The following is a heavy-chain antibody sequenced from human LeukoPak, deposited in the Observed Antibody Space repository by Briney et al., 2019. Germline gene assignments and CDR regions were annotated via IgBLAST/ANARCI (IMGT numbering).Heavy chain of an antibody. J-gene: IGHJ4*02. D-gene: IGHD3-22*01. V-gene: IGHV3-9*01. CDR3: ARYYYDSSGYYYFDY. Sequence: GGSLRLSCAASGFTFDDYAMHWVRQAPGKGLEWVSGISWNSGSIGYADSVKGRFTISRDNAKNSLYLQMNSLRAEDTAVYYCARYYYDSSGYYYFDYWGQGTLVTVSS. CDR1: GFTFDDYA. CDR2: ISWNSGSI.